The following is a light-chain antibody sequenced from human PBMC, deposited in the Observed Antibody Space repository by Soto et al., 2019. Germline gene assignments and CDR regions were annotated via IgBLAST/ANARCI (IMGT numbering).Light chain of an antibody. Sequence: QSVLTQPASVSGSPGQSITISCTGTSSDVGSYNLVSWYQQHPGKAPKLMIYEGSKRPSGVSNRFSGSKSGNTASLTISGLQAEDEADYYCCSYAGSSTPYVFGTGTKPTVL. CDR2: EGS. V-gene: IGLV2-23*01. CDR1: SSDVGSYNL. CDR3: CSYAGSSTPYV. J-gene: IGLJ1*01.